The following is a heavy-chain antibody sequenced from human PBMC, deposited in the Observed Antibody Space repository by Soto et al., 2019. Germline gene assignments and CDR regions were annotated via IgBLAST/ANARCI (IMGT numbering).Heavy chain of an antibody. CDR3: AIDYSSGWYVGGWFDP. V-gene: IGHV3-23*01. CDR1: GFTFSSYA. J-gene: IGHJ5*02. D-gene: IGHD6-19*01. CDR2: ICGSGGST. Sequence: EVQLLESGGGLVQPGGSLRLSCAASGFTFSSYAMSWVRQAPGKGLEWVSAICGSGGSTYYADSVKGRFTISRDNSKNTLFLQLNSLRAEDTAVYYCAIDYSSGWYVGGWFDPWGQGTLVTVSS.